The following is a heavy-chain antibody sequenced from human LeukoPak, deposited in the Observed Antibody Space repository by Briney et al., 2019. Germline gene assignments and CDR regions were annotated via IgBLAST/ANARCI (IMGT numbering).Heavy chain of an antibody. Sequence: PETLSLTCTVSGGSISSYYWSWIRQPPGKGLEWIGYIYYSGSTNYNPSLKSRVTISVDTSKNQFSLKLSSVTAADTAVYYCASSTTETAFDIWGQGTMVTVSS. CDR2: IYYSGST. J-gene: IGHJ3*02. V-gene: IGHV4-59*08. D-gene: IGHD4-11*01. CDR3: ASSTTETAFDI. CDR1: GGSISSYY.